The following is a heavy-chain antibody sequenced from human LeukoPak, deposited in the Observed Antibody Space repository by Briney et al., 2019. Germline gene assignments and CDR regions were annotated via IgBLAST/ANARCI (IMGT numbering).Heavy chain of an antibody. CDR2: INPNSGGT. CDR3: ARDRDYYDSPDDFDI. J-gene: IGHJ3*02. Sequence: ASVKVSCKASGYTFTGYYMHWVRQAPGQGLEWMGRINPNSGGTNYAQKFQGRVTMTRDTSISTAYMELSRLRSDDTAVYYCARDRDYYDSPDDFDIWGQGTMVTVSS. D-gene: IGHD3-22*01. V-gene: IGHV1-2*06. CDR1: GYTFTGYY.